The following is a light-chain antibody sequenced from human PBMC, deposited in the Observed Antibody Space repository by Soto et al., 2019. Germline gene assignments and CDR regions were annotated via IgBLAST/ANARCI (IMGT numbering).Light chain of an antibody. CDR2: GAS. Sequence: EIVLTQSPVTLSVSSGESATLSCRASQSVTSNYVAWYQQKPGLPPRLLIFGASNRATGIPDRFSGGVSGTDFTLTISRLEPEDFALYICQQYGSSPYTFGLGTRLEIK. CDR1: QSVTSNY. V-gene: IGKV3-20*01. CDR3: QQYGSSPYT. J-gene: IGKJ5*01.